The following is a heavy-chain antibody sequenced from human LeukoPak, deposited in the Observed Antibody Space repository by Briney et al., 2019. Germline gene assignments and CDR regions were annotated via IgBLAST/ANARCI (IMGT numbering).Heavy chain of an antibody. V-gene: IGHV3-7*05. D-gene: IGHD6-19*01. CDR3: ARSSKAESTRYSSGWYSGPPYYHGMDV. J-gene: IGHJ6*02. Sequence: GGSLRLSCAASGFTFSSYWMSWVRQAPGKGPEWVANIKQDGGEKYYVDSVKGRFTISRDKAKNSLYLQMNSLRAEDTAVYYCARSSKAESTRYSSGWYSGPPYYHGMDVWGQGATVTVSS. CDR2: IKQDGGEK. CDR1: GFTFSSYW.